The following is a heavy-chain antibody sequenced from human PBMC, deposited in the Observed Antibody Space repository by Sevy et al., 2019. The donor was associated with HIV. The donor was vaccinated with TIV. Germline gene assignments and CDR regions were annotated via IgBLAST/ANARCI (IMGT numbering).Heavy chain of an antibody. CDR3: ATTKDYYESSGSPFDY. CDR2: CDPEDGET. J-gene: IGHJ4*02. Sequence: ASVKVSCKVSGYTLTKLGMHWVRQAPGKGLEWMGSCDPEDGETIYAQKFQGRLTMTEDTSTDTAYMDLSSRRSEDTAVYFCATTKDYYESSGSPFDYWGQGTVVTVSS. V-gene: IGHV1-24*01. CDR1: GYTLTKLG. D-gene: IGHD3-22*01.